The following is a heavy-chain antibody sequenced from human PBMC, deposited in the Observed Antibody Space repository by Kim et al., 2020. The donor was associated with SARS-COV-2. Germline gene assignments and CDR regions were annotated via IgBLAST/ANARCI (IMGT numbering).Heavy chain of an antibody. CDR1: GFTFNDYA. CDR2: ISWSSSNI. CDR3: AKDSASSGCDSIDY. Sequence: GGSLRLSCAASGFTFNDYAMHWVRQAPGKGLEWVSGISWSSSNIGYADSVKGRFTISRDNAKNSLYLQMNSLRAEDTAVYYCAKDSASSGCDSIDYWGQGTLVTVSS. V-gene: IGHV3-9*01. J-gene: IGHJ4*02. D-gene: IGHD5-12*01.